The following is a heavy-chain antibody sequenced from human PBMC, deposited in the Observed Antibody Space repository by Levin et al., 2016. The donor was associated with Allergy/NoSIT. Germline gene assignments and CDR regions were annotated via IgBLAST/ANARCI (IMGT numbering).Heavy chain of an antibody. J-gene: IGHJ4*02. Sequence: WVRQAPGQGLEWMGIINPSGGSTSYAQKFQGRVTMTRDTSTSTVYMELSSLRSEDTAVYYCAGEGSGTLDYWGQGTLVTVSS. V-gene: IGHV1-46*01. CDR2: INPSGGST. D-gene: IGHD2-2*01. CDR3: AGEGSGTLDY.